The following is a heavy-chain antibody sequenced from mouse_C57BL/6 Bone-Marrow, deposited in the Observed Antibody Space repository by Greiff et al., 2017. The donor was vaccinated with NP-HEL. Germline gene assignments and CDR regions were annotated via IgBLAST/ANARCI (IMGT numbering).Heavy chain of an antibody. Sequence: EGRRGEAGGGLVKPGGSLKLSCAASGFTFSSYAMAWVRQTPEKRLEWVATMSDGGSYTYYPDNVKGRFTISRDNAKNNLYLQMSHLKSEDTAMYYCAREGGYYGNYWGQGTTLTVSS. CDR1: GFTFSSYA. CDR3: AREGGYYGNY. V-gene: IGHV5-4*01. D-gene: IGHD2-3*01. CDR2: MSDGGSYT. J-gene: IGHJ2*01.